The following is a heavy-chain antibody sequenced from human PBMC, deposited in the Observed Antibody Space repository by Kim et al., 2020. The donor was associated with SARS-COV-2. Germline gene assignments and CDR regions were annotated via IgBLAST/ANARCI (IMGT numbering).Heavy chain of an antibody. CDR3: ARGRWARRVVVPAATEPPKQSWFEP. J-gene: IGHJ5*02. CDR1: GGSISSYY. D-gene: IGHD2-2*01. CDR2: IYYSGST. V-gene: IGHV4-59*01. Sequence: SETLSLTCTVSGGSISSYYWSWIRQPPGKGLEWIGYIYYSGSTNSNPSLKSRVTISVDTSKNQFSLKLSSVTAADTAVYYCARGRWARRVVVPAATEPPKQSWFEPWGQGTLVTVSS.